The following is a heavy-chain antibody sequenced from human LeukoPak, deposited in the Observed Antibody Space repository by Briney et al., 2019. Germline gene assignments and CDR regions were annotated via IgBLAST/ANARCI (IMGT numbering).Heavy chain of an antibody. V-gene: IGHV4-59*02. Sequence: GSLRLSCAASGFTVSSNYMSWIRQPPGKGLEWIGYIYYSGSASYNPSLKSRVTISVDTSKKQFSLKLRSVTAADTAVYYCARVSGYDWESFYDYWGQGTLVTVSS. D-gene: IGHD5-12*01. CDR2: IYYSGSA. CDR3: ARVSGYDWESFYDY. J-gene: IGHJ4*02. CDR1: GFTVSSNY.